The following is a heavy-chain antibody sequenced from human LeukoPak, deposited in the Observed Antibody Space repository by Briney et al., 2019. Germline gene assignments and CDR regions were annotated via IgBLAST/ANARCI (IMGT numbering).Heavy chain of an antibody. CDR1: GYTFTSYG. CDR2: ISAYNGNT. D-gene: IGHD3-10*01. J-gene: IGHJ4*02. V-gene: IGHV1-18*01. CDR3: ARDRFYYGSGSPLDY. Sequence: ASVKVSCKASGYTFTSYGISWVRQAPGQGLEWMGWISAYNGNTNYAQKLQGRVTMTTDTSTSTAYMELRSLRSDGTAVYYCARDRFYYGSGSPLDYWGQGTLVTVSS.